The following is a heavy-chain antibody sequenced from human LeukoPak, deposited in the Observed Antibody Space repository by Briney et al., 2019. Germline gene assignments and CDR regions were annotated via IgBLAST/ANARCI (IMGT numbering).Heavy chain of an antibody. J-gene: IGHJ6*02. CDR1: GGSISGSSYY. V-gene: IGHV4-39*07. Sequence: SETLSLTCTVSGGSISGSSYYWGWIRQPPGKGLEWIGSIYYSGSTYYNPSLKSRVTISVDTSKNQFSLKLTSVTAADTAVYYCARDHSNYEYYYYGIDVWGQGTTVTVSS. CDR2: IYYSGST. CDR3: ARDHSNYEYYYYGIDV. D-gene: IGHD4-11*01.